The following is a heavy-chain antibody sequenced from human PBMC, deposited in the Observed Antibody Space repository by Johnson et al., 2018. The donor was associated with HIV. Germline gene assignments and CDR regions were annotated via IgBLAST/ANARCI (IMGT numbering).Heavy chain of an antibody. Sequence: VQLVESGGGLVQPGRSLRLSCAASGIAVSSNYMSWVRQAPGKGLEWVSVIYSGGSTYNADFVKGRFTVSRDISKNTVYLQINSLRVEDTAVDYCARPWEGYEYDAFDIWGQGTMVTVSS. V-gene: IGHV3-66*02. CDR2: IYSGGST. CDR3: ARPWEGYEYDAFDI. J-gene: IGHJ3*02. CDR1: GIAVSSNY. D-gene: IGHD5-12*01.